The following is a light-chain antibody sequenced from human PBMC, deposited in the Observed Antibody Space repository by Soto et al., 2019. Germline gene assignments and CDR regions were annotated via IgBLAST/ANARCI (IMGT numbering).Light chain of an antibody. Sequence: DIQMTKSPSTLSASVGDRVTITCRASQSISSWLAWYQQKPGKAPKLLIYDASSLESGVASRFSGSGSGTEFTLTISSLQPDDFATYYCQQYNSYSPLSFGQWTKGEIK. CDR2: DAS. CDR1: QSISSW. V-gene: IGKV1-5*01. J-gene: IGKJ1*01. CDR3: QQYNSYSPLS.